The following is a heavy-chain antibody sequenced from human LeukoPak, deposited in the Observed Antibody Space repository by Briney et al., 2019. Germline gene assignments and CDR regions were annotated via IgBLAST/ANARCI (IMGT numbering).Heavy chain of an antibody. Sequence: GGSLRLSCAASGFTFSSYAMHWVRQAPGKGLEWVAVISYDGSNKYYADSVKGRFTISRDNAKNSLYLQMNSLRAEDTAVYYCASYCSGGSCNVFDYWGQGTLVTVSS. D-gene: IGHD2-15*01. CDR1: GFTFSSYA. J-gene: IGHJ4*02. CDR3: ASYCSGGSCNVFDY. CDR2: ISYDGSNK. V-gene: IGHV3-30*07.